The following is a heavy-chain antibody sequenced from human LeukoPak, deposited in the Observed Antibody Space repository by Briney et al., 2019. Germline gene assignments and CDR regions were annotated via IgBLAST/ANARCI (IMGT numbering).Heavy chain of an antibody. V-gene: IGHV3-21*04. CDR2: ITKSSTYV. CDR3: ARGSGVHV. CDR1: GFTFRTHS. D-gene: IGHD3-10*01. J-gene: IGHJ4*02. Sequence: GGSLRLAREASGFTFRTHSMNWVRQAPGKGLEWVSSITKSSTYVYYADSVKGRFTISRDNANNSLFLQMNNLGVDDTGVYYCARGSGVHVWGQGTLVSVSS.